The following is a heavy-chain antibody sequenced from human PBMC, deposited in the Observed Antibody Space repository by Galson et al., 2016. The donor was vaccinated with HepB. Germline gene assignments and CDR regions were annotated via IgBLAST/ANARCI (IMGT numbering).Heavy chain of an antibody. D-gene: IGHD3-22*01. CDR1: GGSISTYY. CDR3: AKGGHSGTYDVGYYDF. V-gene: IGHV4-59*01. CDR2: IYYSGSP. Sequence: SETLSLTCTVSGGSISTYYWTWIRQAPGKGLEWLGYIYYSGSPNYNPSLKSRVTISMDTPKNQFSPKLTSVTAADTALYYCAKGGHSGTYDVGYYDFWGQGTLVTVSA. J-gene: IGHJ4*02.